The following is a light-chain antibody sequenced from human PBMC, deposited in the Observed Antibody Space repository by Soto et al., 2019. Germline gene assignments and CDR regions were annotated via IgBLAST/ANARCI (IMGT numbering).Light chain of an antibody. J-gene: IGKJ1*01. CDR2: GAS. CDR3: QHYVTSLTT. Sequence: EIVLTQSPGTLSLSPGERATLSCGASQSVTSNYLAWYQQKPGQAPRLLIFGASIRVKGIPDRFIGSGSGTDFTLTISRLEPEDFAVYYCQHYVTSLTTFGQGTKVEVE. CDR1: QSVTSNY. V-gene: IGKV3-20*01.